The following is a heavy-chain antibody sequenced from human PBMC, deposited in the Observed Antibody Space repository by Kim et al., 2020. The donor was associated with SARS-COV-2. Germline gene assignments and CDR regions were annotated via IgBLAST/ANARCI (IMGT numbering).Heavy chain of an antibody. V-gene: IGHV4-39*01. CDR2: IYYSGST. D-gene: IGHD2-15*01. Sequence: SETLSLTCTVSGGSISSSSYYWGWIRQPPGKGLEWIGSIYYSGSTYYNPSLKSRVTISVDTSKNQFSLKLSSVTAADTAVYYCASVSYSCYWGQGTLVTVSS. CDR1: GGSISSSSYY. CDR3: ASVSYSCY. J-gene: IGHJ4*02.